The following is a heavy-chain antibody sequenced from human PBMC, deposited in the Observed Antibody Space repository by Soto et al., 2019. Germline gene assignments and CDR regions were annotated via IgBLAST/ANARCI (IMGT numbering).Heavy chain of an antibody. J-gene: IGHJ6*03. D-gene: IGHD3-3*01. CDR1: GFTFSSYW. Sequence: PGGSLTLSCAASGFTFSSYWMHWARQAPGKGLVWVSRINSDGSSTSYADSVKGRFTISRDNAKNTLYLQMNSLRAEDTAVYYCAKGGLRILEWHYYYYMDVWGKGTTVTVSS. CDR3: AKGGLRILEWHYYYYMDV. CDR2: INSDGSST. V-gene: IGHV3-74*01.